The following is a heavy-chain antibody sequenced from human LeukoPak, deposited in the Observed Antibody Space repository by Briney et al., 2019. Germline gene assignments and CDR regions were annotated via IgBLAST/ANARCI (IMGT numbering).Heavy chain of an antibody. J-gene: IGHJ5*02. CDR3: AKGPNSGWYGWDWFDP. CDR1: GFTFSSYV. Sequence: GGSLRLSCSASGFTFSSYVMHWVRQAPGTGLEYVSAISTNGVSTYYADSVKGRFTISRDNAKNSLYLQMNSLRAEDTALYYCAKGPNSGWYGWDWFDPWGQGTLVTVSS. D-gene: IGHD6-19*01. V-gene: IGHV3-64*04. CDR2: ISTNGVST.